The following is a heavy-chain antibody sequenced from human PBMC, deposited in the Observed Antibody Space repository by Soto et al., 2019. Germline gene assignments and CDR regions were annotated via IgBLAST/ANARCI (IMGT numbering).Heavy chain of an antibody. Sequence: PSETLSLTCTVSGGSISSGDYYWSWIRQPPGKGLEWIGYIYYSGSTYYNPSLKSRVTISVDTSKNQFSLKLSSVTAADTAVYYCARGMGGSGSYYTVYNWFDPWGQGTLVTVSS. V-gene: IGHV4-30-4*01. CDR2: IYYSGST. CDR3: ARGMGGSGSYYTVYNWFDP. D-gene: IGHD3-10*01. CDR1: GGSISSGDYY. J-gene: IGHJ5*02.